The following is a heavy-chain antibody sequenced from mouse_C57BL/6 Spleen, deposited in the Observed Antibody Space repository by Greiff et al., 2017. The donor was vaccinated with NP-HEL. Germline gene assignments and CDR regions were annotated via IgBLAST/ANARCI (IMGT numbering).Heavy chain of an antibody. V-gene: IGHV1-82*01. CDR2: IYPGDGDT. CDR1: GYAFSSSW. CDR3: ARYSNYAGDYAMDY. Sequence: QVQLQQSGPELVKPGASVKISCKASGYAFSSSWMNWVKQRPGKGLEWIGRIYPGDGDTNYNGKFKGKATLTADKSSSTAYMQLSSLTSEDSAVYFCARYSNYAGDYAMDYWGQGTSDTVSS. D-gene: IGHD2-5*01. J-gene: IGHJ4*01.